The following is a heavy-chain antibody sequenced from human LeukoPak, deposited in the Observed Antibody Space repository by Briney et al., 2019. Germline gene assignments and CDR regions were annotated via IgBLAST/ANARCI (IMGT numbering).Heavy chain of an antibody. V-gene: IGHV3-23*01. CDR1: GFIFSSYS. D-gene: IGHD6-13*01. Sequence: HPGGSLRLSCAASGFIFSSYSMSWVRQAPGMGLEWVSVITGSGGNTYHADSVKGRFTISKDNSKNTVYLQMSSLRVDDTAVYYCAKAASSSWPSYYYGMDVWGQGTTVTVSS. CDR2: ITGSGGNT. J-gene: IGHJ6*02. CDR3: AKAASSSWPSYYYGMDV.